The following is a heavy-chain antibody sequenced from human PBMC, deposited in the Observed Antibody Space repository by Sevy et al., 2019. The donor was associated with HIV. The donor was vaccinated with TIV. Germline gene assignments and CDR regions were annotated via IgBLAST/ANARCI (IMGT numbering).Heavy chain of an antibody. CDR1: GFTLNKAW. V-gene: IGHV3-15*07. Sequence: GGSLRLSCAASGFTLNKAWMNWVRQAPGKGLEWVGRIKRETDGGTTDYAEPVKGRFSMSRDDSKNTLYLQMNSLKIEDTAVYYCSMEDGYNYFDYWGQGALVTVSS. D-gene: IGHD5-12*01. J-gene: IGHJ4*02. CDR2: IKRETDGGTT. CDR3: SMEDGYNYFDY.